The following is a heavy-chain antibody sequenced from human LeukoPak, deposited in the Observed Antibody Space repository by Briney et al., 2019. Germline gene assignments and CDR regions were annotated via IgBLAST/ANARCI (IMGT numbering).Heavy chain of an antibody. CDR2: IYYSGST. V-gene: IGHV4-59*01. CDR3: ARDDRLNYYYYGMDV. CDR1: GSSISSYY. Sequence: SSETLSLTCTVSGSSISSYYWSWIRQPPGKGLEWIGYIYYSGSTNYNPSLKSRVTISVDTSKNQFSLKLSSVTAADTAVYYCARDDRLNYYYYGMDVWGQGTTVTVSS. J-gene: IGHJ6*02. D-gene: IGHD4/OR15-4a*01.